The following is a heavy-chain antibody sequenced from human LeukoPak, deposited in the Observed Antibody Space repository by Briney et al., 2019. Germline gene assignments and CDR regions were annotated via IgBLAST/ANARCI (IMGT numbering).Heavy chain of an antibody. CDR1: GFTFSRYA. D-gene: IGHD3-22*01. Sequence: GGSLRLSCAASGFTFSRYAMSWVRQAPGKGLEWLSAISDTGGNTYYTDSVKGLFTVSRDNSRNTLYLQMNSLRVEDTAFYYCATLVFDSSGYSYFDYWGQGTLVTVSS. J-gene: IGHJ4*02. V-gene: IGHV3-23*01. CDR2: ISDTGGNT. CDR3: ATLVFDSSGYSYFDY.